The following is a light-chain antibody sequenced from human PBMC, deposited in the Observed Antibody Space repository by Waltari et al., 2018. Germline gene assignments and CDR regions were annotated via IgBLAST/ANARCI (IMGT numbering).Light chain of an antibody. CDR1: QSVTSY. CDR2: DGS. V-gene: IGKV3-15*01. CDR3: QQYGAWPLT. J-gene: IGKJ4*01. Sequence: EIVLTQSPGTLSLSPGERVTLSCRASQSVTSYLGWYQKKPGQAPRLLFYDGSSRATGVPARFSGSGSGTEFTLTISSLQSEDLAVYYCQQYGAWPLTFGGGSKVEF.